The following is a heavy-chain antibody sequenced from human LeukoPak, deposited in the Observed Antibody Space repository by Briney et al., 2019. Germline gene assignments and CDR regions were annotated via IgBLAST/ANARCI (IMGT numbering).Heavy chain of an antibody. CDR1: GFTFSSYS. V-gene: IGHV3-21*01. D-gene: IGHD2-15*01. CDR2: ISSSSSYI. J-gene: IGHJ4*02. CDR3: ARVGSCSGGSCQYYFDY. Sequence: GGSLRLSCAASGFTFSSYSMNWVRQAPGKGLEWVSSISSSSSYIYYADSVKGRFTISRDNAKNSLYLQMNSLRAEDTAVYYCARVGSCSGGSCQYYFDYWGQVTLVTVSS.